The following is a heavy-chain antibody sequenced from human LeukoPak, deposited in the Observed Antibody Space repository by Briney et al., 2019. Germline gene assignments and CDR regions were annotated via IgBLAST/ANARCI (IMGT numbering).Heavy chain of an antibody. CDR2: ISGSGGNT. Sequence: GGSLRLSCAASGFTFSNYAISWVRQAPGKGPEWVSAISGSGGNTYYADSVKGRFTISRDNSKNTLYLQMNSLRAEDTAVYYCAKDLGSYFDYWGQGTLVTVSS. V-gene: IGHV3-23*01. J-gene: IGHJ4*02. D-gene: IGHD1-26*01. CDR1: GFTFSNYA. CDR3: AKDLGSYFDY.